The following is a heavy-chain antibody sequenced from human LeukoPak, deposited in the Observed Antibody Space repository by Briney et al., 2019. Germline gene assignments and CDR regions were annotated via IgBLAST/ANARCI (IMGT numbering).Heavy chain of an antibody. J-gene: IGHJ4*02. CDR2: ISYDGSNK. CDR1: GFTFSSYG. Sequence: PGGSLRLSCAASGFTFSSYGMHWVRQAPGKGLGWVAVISYDGSNKYYADSVKGRFTISRDNSKNTLYLQMSSLRAEDTAVYYCARVFSTSCYTGRCRGFDYWGQGTLVTVSS. CDR3: ARVFSTSCYTGRCRGFDY. V-gene: IGHV3-30*19. D-gene: IGHD2-2*02.